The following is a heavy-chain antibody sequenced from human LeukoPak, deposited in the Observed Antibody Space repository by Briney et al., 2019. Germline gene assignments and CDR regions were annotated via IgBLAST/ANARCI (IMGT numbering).Heavy chain of an antibody. CDR3: AGYYYDSSGADY. V-gene: IGHV3-66*01. CDR1: GFTVSSNY. D-gene: IGHD3-22*01. Sequence: GGSLRLSCAASGFTVSSNYMSWVRQAPGKGLEWVSVIYSGGSTYYADSVKGRFTISRDNSKNTLYLQMNSLRAEDTAVYYCAGYYYDSSGADYWGQGTLVTVSS. J-gene: IGHJ4*02. CDR2: IYSGGST.